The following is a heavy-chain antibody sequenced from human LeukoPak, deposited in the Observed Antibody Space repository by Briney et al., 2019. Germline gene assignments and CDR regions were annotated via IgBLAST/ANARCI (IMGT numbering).Heavy chain of an antibody. Sequence: PGGSLRLSCAASGFTFSSYAMHWVRQAPGKGLEWVAVISYDGSNKYYADSVKGRFTISRDSSKNTLYLQMNSLRAEDTAVYYCARLSSGWYFDYWGQGTLVTVSS. CDR1: GFTFSSYA. J-gene: IGHJ4*02. D-gene: IGHD6-19*01. CDR2: ISYDGSNK. V-gene: IGHV3-30-3*01. CDR3: ARLSSGWYFDY.